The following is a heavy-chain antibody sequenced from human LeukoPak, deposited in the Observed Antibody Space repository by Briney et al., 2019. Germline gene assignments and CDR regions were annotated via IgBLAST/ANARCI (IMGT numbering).Heavy chain of an antibody. V-gene: IGHV3-23*01. CDR2: ISGSGGST. J-gene: IGHJ4*02. CDR1: GFTFSDYY. D-gene: IGHD3-22*01. CDR3: AKDLFPYYYDSSHLFDY. Sequence: GGSLRLSCAASGFTFSDYYMSWVRQAPGKGLEWVSAISGSGGSTYYADSVKGRFTISRDNSKNTLYLQMNSLRAEDTAVYYCAKDLFPYYYDSSHLFDYWGQGTLVTVSS.